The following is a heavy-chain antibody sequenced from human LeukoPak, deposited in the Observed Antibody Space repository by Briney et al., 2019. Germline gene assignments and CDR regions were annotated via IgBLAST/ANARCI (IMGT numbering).Heavy chain of an antibody. CDR3: ARELRENGVFDI. D-gene: IGHD1-1*01. CDR1: GFTFSSYW. J-gene: IGHJ3*02. CDR2: IYSDGST. V-gene: IGHV3-53*01. Sequence: GGSLRLSCAASGFTFSSYWMSWVRQAPGKGLEWVSEIYSDGSTYYAASVKGRFSISRDNSKNTVYLQMNSLRAEDTAVYYCARELRENGVFDIWGQGTMVTVSS.